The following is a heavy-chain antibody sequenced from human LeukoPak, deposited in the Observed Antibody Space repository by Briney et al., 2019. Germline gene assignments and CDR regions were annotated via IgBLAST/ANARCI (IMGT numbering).Heavy chain of an antibody. CDR1: GDSVSSESV. CDR3: ARGDQNFDY. D-gene: IGHD5-24*01. V-gene: IGHV6-1*01. CDR2: IYYRSKWSN. Sequence: SQTLSLTCAISGDSVSSESVWNWIRQSPSRGLEWLGRIYYRSKWSNNYAVSVKSRITINPDTSKNQFSLQLSSVTAEHTAVYYCARGDQNFDYWGQGTLVTVSS. J-gene: IGHJ4*02.